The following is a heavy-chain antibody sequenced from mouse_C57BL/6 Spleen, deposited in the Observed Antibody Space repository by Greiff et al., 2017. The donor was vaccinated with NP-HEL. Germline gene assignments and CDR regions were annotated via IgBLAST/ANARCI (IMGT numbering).Heavy chain of an antibody. D-gene: IGHD2-1*01. CDR1: VYTFPRSW. V-gene: IGHV1-53*01. J-gene: IGHJ4*01. CDR3: AAMVIYAMDY. CDR2: INPSNGGT. Sequence: QVQLQQPGPALVKPGASVKLSCKASVYTFPRSWLPFVKPRPGPGLEWIGNINPSNGGTNYNEKFKSKATLTVDKSSSTAYMQLSSLTSEDSAVYYCAAMVIYAMDYWGQGTSVTVSS.